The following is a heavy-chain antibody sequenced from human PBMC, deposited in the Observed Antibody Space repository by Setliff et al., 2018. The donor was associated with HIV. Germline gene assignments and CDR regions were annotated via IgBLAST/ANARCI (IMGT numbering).Heavy chain of an antibody. J-gene: IGHJ5*02. CDR3: VRDNWNLGSVHNWFDP. CDR2: INPGGGAT. D-gene: IGHD1-7*01. V-gene: IGHV1-46*01. CDR1: GYTFTKYY. Sequence: GASVKVSCKASGYTFTKYYINWVRQAPGQGLEWMGIINPGGGATTYEKKFQGRVTMTRDTSTSTVYMELNNLRFDDTAVYYCVRDNWNLGSVHNWFDPWGQGTVVTVS.